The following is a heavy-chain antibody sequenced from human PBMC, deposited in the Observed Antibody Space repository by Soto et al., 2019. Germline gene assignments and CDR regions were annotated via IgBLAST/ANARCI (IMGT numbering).Heavy chain of an antibody. CDR1: GFTFSSYD. CDR3: AREEPYSYGYYYGMDV. CDR2: IGTAGDT. V-gene: IGHV3-13*01. D-gene: IGHD5-18*01. Sequence: GGSLRLSCAASGFTFSSYDMHWVRQATGKGLEWVSAIGTAGDTYYPGSVKGRFTISRENAKNSLYLQMNSLRAGDTAVYYCAREEPYSYGYYYGMDVWGQGTTVTVSS. J-gene: IGHJ6*02.